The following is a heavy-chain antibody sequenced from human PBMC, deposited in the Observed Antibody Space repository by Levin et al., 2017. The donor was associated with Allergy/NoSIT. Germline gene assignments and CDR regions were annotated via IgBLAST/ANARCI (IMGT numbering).Heavy chain of an antibody. V-gene: IGHV3-33*01. Sequence: PGGSLRLSCAASGFTFSNYAMHWVRQAPGKGLEWVAVIWYDGSHKFYADSVKGRFTISRDKSKNTLYLQMNSLRAEDTAVYYCARDPGYCSSTTCYAFDYWGQGTQVTVSS. CDR1: GFTFSNYA. J-gene: IGHJ4*02. CDR3: ARDPGYCSSTTCYAFDY. CDR2: IWYDGSHK. D-gene: IGHD2-2*01.